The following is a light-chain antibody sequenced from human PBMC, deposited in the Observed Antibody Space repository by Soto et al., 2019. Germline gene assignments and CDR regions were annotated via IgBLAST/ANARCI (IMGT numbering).Light chain of an antibody. CDR1: QGISSY. V-gene: IGKV1-8*01. Sequence: AIRMTQSPSSLSASTGDRVTITCRASQGISSYLAWYQQKPGEAPKHLIYAPSTLQSGVPSRFSGSGSGADFTLTISCLQSEDFASYYCQQYYSYPWTFGQGIKVEIK. CDR2: APS. CDR3: QQYYSYPWT. J-gene: IGKJ1*01.